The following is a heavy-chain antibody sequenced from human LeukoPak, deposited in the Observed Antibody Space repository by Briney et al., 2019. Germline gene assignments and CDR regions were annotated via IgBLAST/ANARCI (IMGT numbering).Heavy chain of an antibody. J-gene: IGHJ6*03. CDR1: GYTFTSYG. CDR2: ISAYNGNT. CDR3: ARRTEDTAMGNYYYYYMDV. Sequence: GASVKVSCKASGYTFTSYGISWVRQAPGQGLEWMGWISAYNGNTNYAQKFQGRVTMTRDTSISTAYMELSRLRSDDTAVYYCARRTEDTAMGNYYYYYMDVWGKGTTVTVSS. D-gene: IGHD5-18*01. V-gene: IGHV1-18*01.